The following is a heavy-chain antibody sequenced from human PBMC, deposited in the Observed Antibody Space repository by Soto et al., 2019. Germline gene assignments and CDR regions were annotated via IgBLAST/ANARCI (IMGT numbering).Heavy chain of an antibody. CDR1: GGSISSYY. V-gene: IGHV4-59*01. D-gene: IGHD3-3*01. J-gene: IGHJ6*02. CDR2: IYYSGST. Sequence: SETLSLTCTVSGGSISSYYWSWIRQPPGKGLEWIGYIYYSGSTNYNPSLKSRVTISVDTSKNQFSLKLRSLRSDDTAVYYCARVEGRFLEWLFPPAYGMDVWGQGTTVTVSS. CDR3: ARVEGRFLEWLFPPAYGMDV.